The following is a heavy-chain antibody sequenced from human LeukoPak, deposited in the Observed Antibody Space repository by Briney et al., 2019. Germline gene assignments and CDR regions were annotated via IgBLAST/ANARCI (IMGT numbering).Heavy chain of an antibody. CDR1: GGSFTGYY. V-gene: IGHV4-34*01. Sequence: PSETLSLTCAVFGGSFTGYYCSWIRQPPGKGLEWIGEINHSGSTNYNPSLKSRVTISVDTSKNQFSLKLSSVTAADTAVYYCARDKDYGSGSYDYWGQGTLVTVSS. CDR3: ARDKDYGSGSYDY. CDR2: INHSGST. J-gene: IGHJ4*02. D-gene: IGHD3-10*01.